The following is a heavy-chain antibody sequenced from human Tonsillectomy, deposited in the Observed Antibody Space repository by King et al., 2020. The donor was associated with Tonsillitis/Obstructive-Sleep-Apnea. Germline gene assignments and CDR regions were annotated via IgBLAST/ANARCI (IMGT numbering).Heavy chain of an antibody. CDR2: IKQDGSEK. D-gene: IGHD1-7*01. Sequence: VQLVESGGGLVQPGGSLRLSCAASGFTFSSYWMSWVRQAPGKGLEWVANIKQDGSEKYYVDSVKGRFTISRDNAKNSLYLQMNSLRAEDTAVYYCARGRFNWNYYLGWFDTWGQGTLVTVSS. CDR1: GFTFSSYW. CDR3: ARGRFNWNYYLGWFDT. J-gene: IGHJ5*02. V-gene: IGHV3-7*01.